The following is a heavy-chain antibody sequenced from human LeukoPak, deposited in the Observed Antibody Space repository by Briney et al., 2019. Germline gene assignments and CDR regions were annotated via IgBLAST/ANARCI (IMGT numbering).Heavy chain of an antibody. Sequence: GGSLRLSCAASGFTFSSYEMNWVRQAPGKGLEWVSSISSSSSYIYYADSVKGRFTISRDNAKNSLYLQMNSLRAEDTAVYYCARDDQRRDYWGQGTLVTVSS. CDR2: ISSSSSYI. J-gene: IGHJ4*02. CDR3: ARDDQRRDY. CDR1: GFTFSSYE. V-gene: IGHV3-21*01.